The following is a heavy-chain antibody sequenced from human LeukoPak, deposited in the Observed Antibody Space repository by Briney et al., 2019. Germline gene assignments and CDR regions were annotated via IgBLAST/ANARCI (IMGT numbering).Heavy chain of an antibody. V-gene: IGHV4-39*07. CDR3: ARDPDFWTGYYYFDY. CDR2: IYYSGTT. J-gene: IGHJ4*02. CDR1: GGSINSSDYY. D-gene: IGHD3/OR15-3a*01. Sequence: SETLSLTCTASGGSINSSDYYWGWIRQPPGKGLEWIGSIYYSGTTSYNPSLKSRVTISVDTSKNRFSLKLSSVTAADTAVYYCARDPDFWTGYYYFDYWGQGSLVTVSS.